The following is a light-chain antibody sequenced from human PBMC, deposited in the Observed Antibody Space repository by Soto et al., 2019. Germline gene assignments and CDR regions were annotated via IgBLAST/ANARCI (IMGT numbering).Light chain of an antibody. CDR1: STKIRSNT. J-gene: IGLJ1*01. CDR2: SNN. V-gene: IGLV1-44*01. Sequence: QSLLSQPPSASGTPGQRVTISCSGNSTKIRSNTANWNQQLPGTAPKLLIHSNNQRPSGVPDRFSGSKSDPSAPLAKGGLQSEDEADYYCAAWDDSLNGPHYVFGTGTKVTVL. CDR3: AAWDDSLNGPHYV.